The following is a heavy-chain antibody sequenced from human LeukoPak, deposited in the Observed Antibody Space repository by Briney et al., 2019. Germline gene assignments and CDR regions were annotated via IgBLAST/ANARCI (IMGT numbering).Heavy chain of an antibody. CDR2: IYHTGST. V-gene: IGHV4-4*02. J-gene: IGHJ4*02. CDR3: AMKDYFGSGSFDY. D-gene: IGHD3-10*01. CDR1: GGSISSSNW. Sequence: PSETLSLTCAVSGGSISSSNWWSWVRQPPGKGLEWIGEIYHTGSTNYSPSLKSRVTISVDKSKNQFSLKLSSVTAADTAMYYCAMKDYFGSGSFDYWGQGTLVTVSS.